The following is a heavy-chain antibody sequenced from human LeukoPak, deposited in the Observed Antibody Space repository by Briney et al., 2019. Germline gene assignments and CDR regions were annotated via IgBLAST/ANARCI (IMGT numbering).Heavy chain of an antibody. CDR2: INAGNGNT. CDR1: GYTFTSYD. D-gene: IGHD3-10*01. CDR3: AREGITMVRGTNYYYYYYMDV. J-gene: IGHJ6*03. V-gene: IGHV1-3*03. Sequence: ASVKVSCKASGYTFTSYDINWVRQAPGQRLEWMGWINAGNGNTKYSQEFQGRVTITRDTSASTAYMELSSLRSEDMAVYYCAREGITMVRGTNYYYYYYMDVWGKGTTVTVSS.